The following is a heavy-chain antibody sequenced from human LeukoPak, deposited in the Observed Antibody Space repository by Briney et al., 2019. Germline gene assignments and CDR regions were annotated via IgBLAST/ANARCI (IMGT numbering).Heavy chain of an antibody. CDR3: VRDRDYAFDF. V-gene: IGHV3-74*01. CDR1: GFTFSGHW. CDR2: INSDGSTT. Sequence: GGSLRLSCAASGFTFSGHWLHWVRQAPGKGLVWVSRINSDGSTTTYADSVKGRFTISRDNAENSLYLQMNSLRDEDTAVYFCVRDRDYAFDFWGQGTMVTVSS. J-gene: IGHJ3*01.